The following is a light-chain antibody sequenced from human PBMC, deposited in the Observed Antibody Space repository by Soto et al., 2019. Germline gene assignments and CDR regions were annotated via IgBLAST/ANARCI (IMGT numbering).Light chain of an antibody. Sequence: DIQLTQSPPSLSASVGDGVTITCQACQDITNYLNWYQHKSGKSPKLLIFDAANLEAGVPSRFSGGGSGTHFTFTISSLQPEDVATYYCQQYENRPLTFGGGTKVE. J-gene: IGKJ4*01. CDR1: QDITNY. CDR3: QQYENRPLT. CDR2: DAA. V-gene: IGKV1-33*01.